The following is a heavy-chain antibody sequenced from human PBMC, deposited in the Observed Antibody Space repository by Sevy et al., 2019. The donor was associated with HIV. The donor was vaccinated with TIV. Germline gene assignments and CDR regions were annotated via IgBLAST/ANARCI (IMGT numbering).Heavy chain of an antibody. V-gene: IGHV1-3*01. CDR3: AKDAGGGSSYFDY. CDR2: INAGNGNT. Sequence: ASVKVSCKASGYSFTYSAMQWVRQAPGQGLEWMGWINAGNGNTKYSQKFKGRVTITRDTSARTAYLGLSSLRPEDTAVYYCAKDAGGGSSYFDYWGQGTLVTVSS. D-gene: IGHD2-15*01. CDR1: GYSFTYSA. J-gene: IGHJ4*02.